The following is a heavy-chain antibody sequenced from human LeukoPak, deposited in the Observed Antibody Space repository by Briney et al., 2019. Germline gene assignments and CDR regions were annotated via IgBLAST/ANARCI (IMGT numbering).Heavy chain of an antibody. V-gene: IGHV3-74*01. D-gene: IGHD3-10*01. CDR3: VRGGFGHAMDV. CDR1: GFTFNNYA. J-gene: IGHJ6*02. Sequence: GGSLRLSCAASGFTFNNYAMSWVRQAPGKGLVWVSVINNDGSGTNYADSVKGRSTISRDNAKNTLYLQMTSLGAEDTAVYYCVRGGFGHAMDVWGQGTTVTVSS. CDR2: INNDGSGT.